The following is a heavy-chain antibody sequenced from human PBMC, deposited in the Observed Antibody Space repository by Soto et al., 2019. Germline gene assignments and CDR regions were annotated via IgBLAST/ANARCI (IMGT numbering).Heavy chain of an antibody. Sequence: RASVKVSCKASGYTFTSYGISWVRQAPGQGLEWMGWISAYNGNTNYAQKLQGRVTMTTDTSTSTAYMELRSLRSDDTAVYYCARAIVATRYYYYYMDVWGKGTTVTVSS. V-gene: IGHV1-18*01. J-gene: IGHJ6*03. D-gene: IGHD5-12*01. CDR1: GYTFTSYG. CDR3: ARAIVATRYYYYYMDV. CDR2: ISAYNGNT.